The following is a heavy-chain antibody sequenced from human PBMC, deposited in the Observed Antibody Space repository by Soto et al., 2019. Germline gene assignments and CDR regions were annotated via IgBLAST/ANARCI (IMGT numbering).Heavy chain of an antibody. D-gene: IGHD6-19*01. CDR2: ISSSSTYI. CDR1: GFTFSTYS. CDR3: AREVAGSYGKDY. J-gene: IGHJ4*02. V-gene: IGHV3-21*01. Sequence: GGSLRLSCAASGFTFSTYSMNWVRQAPGKGLEWVSSISSSSTYIFYADSVKGRFTISRDNAKNSLYLHVNSLRAEDTAVYYCAREVAGSYGKDYWGQGTLVTVSS.